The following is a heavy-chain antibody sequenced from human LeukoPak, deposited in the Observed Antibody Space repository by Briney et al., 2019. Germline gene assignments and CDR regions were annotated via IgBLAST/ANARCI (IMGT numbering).Heavy chain of an antibody. CDR3: AKGGGYEAQYYYYYLDV. V-gene: IGHV3-66*01. Sequence: GGSLRLSCAASGFTVSGNYMSWVRQAPGKGLEWVSVIYSGGSTYYADSVKGGFTISRDNSKNTLYLQMNSLRAEDTAVYYCAKGGGYEAQYYYYYLDVWGKGTTVTISS. J-gene: IGHJ6*03. CDR1: GFTVSGNY. CDR2: IYSGGST. D-gene: IGHD5-12*01.